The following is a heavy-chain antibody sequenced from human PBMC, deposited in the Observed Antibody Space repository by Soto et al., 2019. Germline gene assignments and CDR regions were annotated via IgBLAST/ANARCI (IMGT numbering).Heavy chain of an antibody. J-gene: IGHJ4*02. CDR2: IYSGGST. D-gene: IGHD1-26*01. CDR1: GFHVSSNY. V-gene: IGHV3-53*04. Sequence: PGGSLSLSCTASGFHVSSNYMSWVRQAPGKGLEWVSVIYSGGSTYYADSVKGRFTISRHNSKNTLYLQMNSLRAEDTAVYYCARMGASFHYFDYWGQGTLVTVSS. CDR3: ARMGASFHYFDY.